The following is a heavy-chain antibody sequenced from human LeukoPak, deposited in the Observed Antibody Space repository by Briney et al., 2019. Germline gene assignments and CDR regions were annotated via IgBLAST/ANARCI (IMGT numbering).Heavy chain of an antibody. CDR3: ARGYNYGQGAFDI. Sequence: ESGPGLVKPSQTLSLTCTVSGGSISSGSYYWSWIRQPAGKGLECIGRIFSSGCTNYNPPLKSRVTISVDTSKNQFSLMLSSVTAADTAVYYCARGYNYGQGAFDIWGHGTMVTVSS. V-gene: IGHV4-61*02. CDR1: GGSISSGSYY. D-gene: IGHD5-18*01. CDR2: IFSSGCT. J-gene: IGHJ3*02.